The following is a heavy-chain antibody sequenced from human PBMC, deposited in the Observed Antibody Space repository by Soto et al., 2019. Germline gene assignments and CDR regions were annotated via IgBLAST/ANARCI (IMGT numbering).Heavy chain of an antibody. Sequence: ASGQVSSKASCFSFSNYGIRWVRQAPGQGLEWMGWISAYNGNTNYAQKLQGRVTMTTDTSTSTAYMELRSLRSDDTAVYYCARDWFGVDYWGQGTLVTVS. V-gene: IGHV1-18*01. D-gene: IGHD3-16*01. CDR3: ARDWFGVDY. CDR2: ISAYNGNT. CDR1: CFSFSNYG. J-gene: IGHJ4*02.